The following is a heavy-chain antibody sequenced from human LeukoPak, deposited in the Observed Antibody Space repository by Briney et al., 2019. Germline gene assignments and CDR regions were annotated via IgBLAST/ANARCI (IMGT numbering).Heavy chain of an antibody. CDR1: GFTFSGYG. CDR2: IRTKADTYAT. D-gene: IGHD5-24*01. V-gene: IGHV3-73*01. CDR3: ASTVDGYTYFDY. J-gene: IGHJ4*02. Sequence: PGRSLRLSCAASGFTFSGYGMHWVRQASGKGLEWVGRIRTKADTYATAYAASVKGRFTISRDDSKNTAYLQMNSLKTEDTAVYYCASTVDGYTYFDYWGQGTPVTVSS.